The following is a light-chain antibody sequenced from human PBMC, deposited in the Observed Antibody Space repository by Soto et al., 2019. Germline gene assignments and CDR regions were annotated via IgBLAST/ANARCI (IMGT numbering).Light chain of an antibody. CDR3: QQRSSRPLT. V-gene: IGKV3-11*01. CDR2: DSS. CDR1: QSISNF. Sequence: EVVLTQSPATLSLSPGERATLSCRASQSISNFLAWYQQKPGQTPRLLIYDSSIRAAAFPARFSGSGSGTDFTLTINHLEPEDFAVYFCQQRSSRPLTFGGGTKVEI. J-gene: IGKJ4*01.